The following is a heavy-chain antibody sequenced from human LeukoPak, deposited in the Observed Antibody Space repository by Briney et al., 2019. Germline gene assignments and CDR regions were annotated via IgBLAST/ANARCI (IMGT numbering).Heavy chain of an antibody. Sequence: ASVKVSCKASGHTFTDYYMHWVRQAPGQGLEWMGWINPNSGGTNYAQKFQGKVTMTRDTSISTAYMEVSRLRSDDTAVYYCAISPGVMITFGGAPATDYFDYWGQGTLVTVSS. D-gene: IGHD3-16*01. J-gene: IGHJ4*02. CDR3: AISPGVMITFGGAPATDYFDY. V-gene: IGHV1-2*02. CDR2: INPNSGGT. CDR1: GHTFTDYY.